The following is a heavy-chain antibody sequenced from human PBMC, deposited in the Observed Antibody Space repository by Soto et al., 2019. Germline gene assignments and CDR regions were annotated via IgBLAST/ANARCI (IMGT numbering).Heavy chain of an antibody. V-gene: IGHV3-23*04. CDR3: AKDLGYCSGGSCGGNWFDP. D-gene: IGHD2-15*01. CDR2: ISGSGGST. CDR1: GFTFSSYA. J-gene: IGHJ5*02. Sequence: VQLVESGGGVVQPGRSLRLSCAASGFTFSSYAMHWVRQAPGKGLEWVAVISGSGGSTYYADSVKGRFTISRDNSKNTLYLQMNSLRAEDTAVYYCAKDLGYCSGGSCGGNWFDPWGQGTLVTVSS.